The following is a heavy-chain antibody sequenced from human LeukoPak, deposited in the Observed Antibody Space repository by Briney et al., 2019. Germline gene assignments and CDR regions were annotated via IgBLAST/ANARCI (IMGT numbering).Heavy chain of an antibody. CDR1: GGSISSYY. D-gene: IGHD3-22*01. CDR2: IYYSGST. CDR3: ASYDSSGYYFGY. J-gene: IGHJ4*02. V-gene: IGHV4-59*08. Sequence: PSETLSLTCTVSGGSISSYYWSWIRQPPGKGLEWIGYIYYSGSTYYNPSLKSRVTISVDTSKNQFSLKLSSVTAADTAVYYCASYDSSGYYFGYWGQGTLVTVSS.